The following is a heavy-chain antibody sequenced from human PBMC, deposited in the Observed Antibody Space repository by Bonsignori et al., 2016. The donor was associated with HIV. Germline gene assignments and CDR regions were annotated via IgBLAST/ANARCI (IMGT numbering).Heavy chain of an antibody. V-gene: IGHV4-34*01. CDR2: INHSGRT. Sequence: WIRQPPGKGLEWIGEINHSGRTNYNPSLKSRVTISVDTSKNQFSLKLGSVTAADTAVYYCARAYCSSTTCDRGDAFDIWDQGTMVTVSS. CDR3: ARAYCSSTTCDRGDAFDI. J-gene: IGHJ3*02. D-gene: IGHD2-2*01.